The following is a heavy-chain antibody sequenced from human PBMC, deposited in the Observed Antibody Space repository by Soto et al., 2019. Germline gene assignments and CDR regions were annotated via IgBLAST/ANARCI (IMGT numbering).Heavy chain of an antibody. CDR2: IKQDGSEK. D-gene: IGHD3-9*01. CDR1: GFTFSSYW. V-gene: IGHV3-7*01. CDR3: ARDGLDYDILTGYSQEYYFDY. Sequence: EVQLVESGGGLVQPGGSLRLSCAASGFTFSSYWMSWVRQAPGKGLEWVANIKQDGSEKYYVDSVKGRFTISRDNARNSLYLQMNSLRAEDTAVYYCARDGLDYDILTGYSQEYYFDYWGQGTLVTVSS. J-gene: IGHJ4*02.